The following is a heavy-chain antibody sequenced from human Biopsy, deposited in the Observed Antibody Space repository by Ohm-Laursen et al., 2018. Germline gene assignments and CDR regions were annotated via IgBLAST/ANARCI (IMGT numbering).Heavy chain of an antibody. CDR2: IHHSGST. J-gene: IGHJ6*02. CDR1: GVSITAYY. D-gene: IGHD2-15*01. V-gene: IGHV4-4*09. CDR3: ARMDCSGGSCHYYSYGMDV. Sequence: SETLSLTCTVSGVSITAYYWGWIRQPPGKGLECIGNIHHSGSTNYNPSLKSRLTISVDTSKNQFSLKMSSATAADTAVYYCARMDCSGGSCHYYSYGMDVWGQGTTVTVSS.